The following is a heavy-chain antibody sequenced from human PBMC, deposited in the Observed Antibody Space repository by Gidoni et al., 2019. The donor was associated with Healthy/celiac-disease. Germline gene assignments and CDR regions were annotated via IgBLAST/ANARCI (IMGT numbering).Heavy chain of an antibody. CDR2: IIWNMGSI. Sequence: EVQLVESGGGLVQPGRSLRLSCAAAGFTFDDYAMHRGLQAPGKGLDWVSGIIWNMGSIGYADSVKGRFTISRDNAKNSLYLQMNSLRAEDTALYYCAKDIGIAAAGGDGSGYKGYYYYGMDVWGQGTTVTVSS. D-gene: IGHD6-13*01. J-gene: IGHJ6*02. CDR3: AKDIGIAAAGGDGSGYKGYYYYGMDV. V-gene: IGHV3-9*01. CDR1: GFTFDDYA.